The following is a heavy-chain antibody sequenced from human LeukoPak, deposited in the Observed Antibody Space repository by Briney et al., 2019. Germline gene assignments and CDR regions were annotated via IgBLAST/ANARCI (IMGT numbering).Heavy chain of an antibody. CDR1: GFTFSSYG. V-gene: IGHV3-30*02. CDR2: IRYEGSNK. J-gene: IGHJ4*02. D-gene: IGHD2-2*01. CDR3: AKEKVHDPSYQLLYYFDY. Sequence: PGGSLRLSCAASGFTFSSYGMHWVRQAPGKGRECVAYIRYEGSNKYYADSVEGRFTISRDNSKNRLYVQMNSLRAGDADVYYCAKEKVHDPSYQLLYYFDYWGQGTLVTVSS.